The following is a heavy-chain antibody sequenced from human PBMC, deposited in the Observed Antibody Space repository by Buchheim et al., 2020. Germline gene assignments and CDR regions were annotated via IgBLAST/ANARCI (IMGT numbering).Heavy chain of an antibody. J-gene: IGHJ6*02. Sequence: EVQLLESGGGLVQPGGSLRLSCAASGFTFSSYAMSWVRQAPGKGLEWVSAISGSGGSAYYADSGRGRFTISRDSSKNTLYLQMNSLRAEDTAVYYCAKVGSSHYYYYGMDVWGQGTT. CDR1: GFTFSSYA. CDR3: AKVGSSHYYYYGMDV. V-gene: IGHV3-23*01. CDR2: ISGSGGSA. D-gene: IGHD6-13*01.